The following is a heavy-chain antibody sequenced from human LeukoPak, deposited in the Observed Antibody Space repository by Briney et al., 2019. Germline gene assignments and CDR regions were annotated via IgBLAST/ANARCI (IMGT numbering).Heavy chain of an antibody. D-gene: IGHD3-3*01. J-gene: IGHJ4*02. CDR3: ATDPYYDFWSGYPLGY. CDR2: ISAYNGNT. CDR1: GYTFTSYG. V-gene: IGHV1-18*01. Sequence: ASVKVSCKASGYTFTSYGISWVRQAPGQGLEWMGWISAYNGNTNYAQKLQGRVTMTTDTSTSTAYMELSSLRSEDTAVYYCATDPYYDFWSGYPLGYWGQGTLVTVSS.